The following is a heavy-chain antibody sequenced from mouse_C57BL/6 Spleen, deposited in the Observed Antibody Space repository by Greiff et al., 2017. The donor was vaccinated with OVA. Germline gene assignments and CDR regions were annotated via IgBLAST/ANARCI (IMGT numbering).Heavy chain of an antibody. CDR1: GYTFTSYT. V-gene: IGHV1-4*01. D-gene: IGHD2-4*01. Sequence: QVHVKQSGAELARPGASVKMSCKASGYTFTSYTMHWVKQRPGQGLEWIGYINPSSGYTKYNQKFKDKATLTADKSSSTAYMQLSSLTSEDSAVYYCARSGRLYDYDGFAYWGQGTLVTVSA. CDR2: INPSSGYT. J-gene: IGHJ3*01. CDR3: ARSGRLYDYDGFAY.